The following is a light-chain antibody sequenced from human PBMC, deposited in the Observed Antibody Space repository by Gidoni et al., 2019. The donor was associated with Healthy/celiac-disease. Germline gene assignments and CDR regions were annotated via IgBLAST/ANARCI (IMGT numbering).Light chain of an antibody. CDR1: QGVSSY. V-gene: IGKV3D-11*01. CDR2: DAS. J-gene: IGKJ4*01. Sequence: IVLTQTPATLSLSPGERATLACRASQGVSSYLAWYQQKPGQAPRLLIYDASNRAPGIPARFSGSGPGTDFTLTISSLEPEDFAVYYCQQRSNWLTFGGGTKVEIK. CDR3: QQRSNWLT.